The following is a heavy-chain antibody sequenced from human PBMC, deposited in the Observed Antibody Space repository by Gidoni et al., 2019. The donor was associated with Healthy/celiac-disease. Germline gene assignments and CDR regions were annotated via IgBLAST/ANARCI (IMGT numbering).Heavy chain of an antibody. CDR1: GFTFRSYG. J-gene: IGHJ4*02. CDR3: ARARGTIFGVVPADY. Sequence: QVQLVESGGGVVQPGRSLRLSCAASGFTFRSYGMHWVRQAPGKGLGWVAFIWYDGSNKYYADSVKGRFTISRDNSKNTLYLQMNSLRAEDTAVYYCARARGTIFGVVPADYWGQGTLVTVSS. D-gene: IGHD3-3*01. V-gene: IGHV3-33*01. CDR2: IWYDGSNK.